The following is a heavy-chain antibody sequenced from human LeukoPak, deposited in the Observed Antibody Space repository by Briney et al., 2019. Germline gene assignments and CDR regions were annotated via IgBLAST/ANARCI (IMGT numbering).Heavy chain of an antibody. CDR1: GGPFSHYY. CDR2: INESGST. D-gene: IGHD1-26*01. J-gene: IGHJ6*02. CDR3: ASRIGRYLYYFGMDV. Sequence: SETLSLTCAVYGGPFSHYYWTWIRQPPGKGLGWIGEINESGSTNYDPSLKSRVTISVDTSKPHFSLNLTSVTSADTAVYYCASRIGRYLYYFGMDVWGQGTKVTVSS. V-gene: IGHV4-34*01.